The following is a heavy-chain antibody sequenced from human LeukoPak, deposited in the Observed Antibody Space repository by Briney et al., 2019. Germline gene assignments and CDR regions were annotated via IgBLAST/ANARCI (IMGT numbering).Heavy chain of an antibody. D-gene: IGHD3-22*01. J-gene: IGHJ4*02. CDR3: ARVGYYDSSGYYYGLVY. CDR2: IYYSGST. CDR1: GGSVSSGSYY. V-gene: IGHV4-61*01. Sequence: SETLSLTCTVSGGSVSSGSYYWSWIRQPPGRGLEWIGYIYYSGSTNYNPSLKSRVTISVDTSKNQFSLKLSSVTAADTAVYYCARVGYYDSSGYYYGLVYWGQGTLVTVSS.